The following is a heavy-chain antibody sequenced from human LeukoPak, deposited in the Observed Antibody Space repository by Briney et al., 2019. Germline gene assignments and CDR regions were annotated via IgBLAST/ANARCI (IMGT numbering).Heavy chain of an antibody. CDR3: ARESHITREDY. V-gene: IGHV1-18*01. J-gene: IGHJ4*02. CDR1: GYTFTSYG. CDR2: ISANNGDT. D-gene: IGHD1-14*01. Sequence: ASVKVSCKASGYTFTSYGITWMRQAPGQGLEWMGWISANNGDTDYPQKFQGRVTITTDTYTTTAYMELRSLRSDDTATYYCARESHITREDYWGQGTLVTVSS.